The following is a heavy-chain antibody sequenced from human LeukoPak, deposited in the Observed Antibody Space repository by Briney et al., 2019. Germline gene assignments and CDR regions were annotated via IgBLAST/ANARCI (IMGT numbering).Heavy chain of an antibody. Sequence: ASVKVSCKASGYTFTGYYMHLVRQAPGQGLEWMGRINPNSGGTNYAQKFQGRVTMTRDTSISTAYMELSRLRSDDTAVYYCAAQTREMTSQYYWGQGTLVTVSS. V-gene: IGHV1-2*06. CDR1: GYTFTGYY. J-gene: IGHJ4*02. CDR3: AAQTREMTSQYY. D-gene: IGHD2-2*01. CDR2: INPNSGGT.